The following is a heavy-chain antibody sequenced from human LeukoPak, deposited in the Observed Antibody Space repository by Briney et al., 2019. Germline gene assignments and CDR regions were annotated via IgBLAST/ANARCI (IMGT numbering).Heavy chain of an antibody. CDR3: ARELYYDSSGYFSP. D-gene: IGHD3-22*01. Sequence: GGSLRLSCAASGFTFNNFAMHWVRQAPGKGLEWVAFIRYDGSNKYYADSVKGRFTISRDNSKNTLYLQMNSLRAEDTAVYYCARELYYDSSGYFSPWGQGTLVTVSS. J-gene: IGHJ5*02. CDR2: IRYDGSNK. V-gene: IGHV3-30*04. CDR1: GFTFNNFA.